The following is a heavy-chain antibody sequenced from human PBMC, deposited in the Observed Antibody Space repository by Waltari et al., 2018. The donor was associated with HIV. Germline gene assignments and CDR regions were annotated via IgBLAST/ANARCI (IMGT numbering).Heavy chain of an antibody. Sequence: QLLESGGGLVEPGGSLRLSCAASGFIFTDFAMDWVRPAPGKWLEWVSVILGGGKTFYADSVKGRFTISRDNSKNTLYLQMNSLRADDAAVYYCVKDSGRAADVFDLWGQGTMVTVSS. D-gene: IGHD3-10*01. V-gene: IGHV3-23*01. CDR2: ILGGGKT. J-gene: IGHJ3*01. CDR1: GFIFTDFA. CDR3: VKDSGRAADVFDL.